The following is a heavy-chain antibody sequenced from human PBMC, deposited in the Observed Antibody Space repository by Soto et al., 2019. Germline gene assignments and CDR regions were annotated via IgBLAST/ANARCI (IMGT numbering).Heavy chain of an antibody. CDR3: ARQIVGEYXYDSSGYSQGYYYGMDV. CDR1: GYSFTIYW. J-gene: IGHJ6*02. V-gene: IGHV5-51*01. CDR2: IYPGDSDT. D-gene: IGHD3-22*01. Sequence: PGESLKISCKGSGYSFTIYWIGWVRQMPGKGLGWMGIIYPGDSDTRYSPSFQGQVTISADKSISTAYLQWSSLKASDTAMYYCARQIVGEYXYDSSGYSQGYYYGMDVWGQGTTVTVSS.